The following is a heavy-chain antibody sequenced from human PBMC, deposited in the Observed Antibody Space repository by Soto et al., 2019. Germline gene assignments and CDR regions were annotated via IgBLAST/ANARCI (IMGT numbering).Heavy chain of an antibody. CDR1: GFTFSSYG. V-gene: IGHV3-30*18. D-gene: IGHD3-10*01. J-gene: IGHJ6*02. Sequence: GGSLRLSCAASGFTFSSYGMHWVRQAPGKGLERVAVISYDGSNKYYEDSVKGRFTISRDNSKNTLYLQMNSLRAEDTAVYYCAKARPMVRGVILYYYCMDVWGQGTTVTVSS. CDR2: ISYDGSNK. CDR3: AKARPMVRGVILYYYCMDV.